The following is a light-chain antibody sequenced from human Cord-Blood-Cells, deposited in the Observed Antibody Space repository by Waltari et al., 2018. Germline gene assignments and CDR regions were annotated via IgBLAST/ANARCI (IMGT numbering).Light chain of an antibody. CDR1: SSDVGGYNY. V-gene: IGLV2-14*01. Sequence: SALTQPASVSGSPGQSITISCTGTSSDVGGYNYVSWYQQHPGKAPKPMIYDVSKRPSGVSNPFSGSKSGNTASLTISGLQAEDEADYYCSSYTSSSTFWVFGGGTKLTVL. J-gene: IGLJ3*02. CDR2: DVS. CDR3: SSYTSSSTFWV.